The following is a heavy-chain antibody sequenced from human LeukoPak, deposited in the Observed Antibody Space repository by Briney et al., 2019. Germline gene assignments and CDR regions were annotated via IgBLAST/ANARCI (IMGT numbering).Heavy chain of an antibody. CDR2: IYYSGNT. J-gene: IGHJ4*02. Sequence: KTSETLSLTCTVSGGSISTYYWSWIRQPPGKGLEWIGYIYYSGNTNYNPSLKSRVTISVDTSKNQFSLKLSSVTAADTAVYYCGGGFRGGGGGWPDYWGQGTLVTVSS. V-gene: IGHV4-59*03. D-gene: IGHD6-19*01. CDR1: GGSISTYY. CDR3: GGGFRGGGGGWPDY.